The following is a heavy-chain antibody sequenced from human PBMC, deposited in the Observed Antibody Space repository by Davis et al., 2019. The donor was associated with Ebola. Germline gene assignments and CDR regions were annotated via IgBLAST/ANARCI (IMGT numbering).Heavy chain of an antibody. J-gene: IGHJ4*02. CDR2: INSDGSSS. CDR3: TRVTGYDKPIEY. V-gene: IGHV3-74*03. D-gene: IGHD5-12*01. Sequence: GEFLKISCAASGFTFSKYWMHWVRQTPGKGLMWVSRINSDGSSSTREYADSVKGRFTISRDNDKNTLYLQMNSLRAEDTGIYYCTRVTGYDKPIEYWGQGTLVTVSS. CDR1: GFTFSKYW.